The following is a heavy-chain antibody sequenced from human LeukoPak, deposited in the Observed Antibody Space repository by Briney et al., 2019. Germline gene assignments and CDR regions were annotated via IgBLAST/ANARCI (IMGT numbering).Heavy chain of an antibody. CDR2: IFYTGSP. CDR3: ARDGASYYDH. Sequence: SGTLSLTCAVSGGSINNYKWWSWTRQSPGKGLEWLGEIFYTGSPNYNPSFKSRITMSVDKSNNQFSLILTSVTVADTAVYYCARDGASYYDHWGQGILVTVTS. CDR1: GGSINNYKW. V-gene: IGHV4-4*02. J-gene: IGHJ5*02. D-gene: IGHD3-10*01.